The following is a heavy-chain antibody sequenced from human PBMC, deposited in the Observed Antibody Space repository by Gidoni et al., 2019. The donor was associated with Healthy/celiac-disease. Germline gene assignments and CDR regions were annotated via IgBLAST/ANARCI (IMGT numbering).Heavy chain of an antibody. J-gene: IGHJ4*02. CDR3: ASIDVAGLFDY. D-gene: IGHD6-19*01. CDR2: IDPSDSYT. V-gene: IGHV5-10-1*03. CDR1: GYSLTSYW. Sequence: DVQLVKSGAEVKKPGESQRISCKGSGYSLTSYWISWVRQMPGKCPGWLGSIDPSDSYTNYCPSFQGHVTISADKSISTAYLQWSSLTASDTAMSYCASIDVAGLFDYWGQGTLVTVSS.